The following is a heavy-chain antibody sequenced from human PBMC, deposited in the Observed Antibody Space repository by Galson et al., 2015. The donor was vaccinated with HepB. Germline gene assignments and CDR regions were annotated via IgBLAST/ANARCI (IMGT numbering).Heavy chain of an antibody. J-gene: IGHJ3*02. V-gene: IGHV1-18*04. D-gene: IGHD3-10*01. CDR3: VRELLPSERQSDAFDI. CDR2: ISAYNGNT. Sequence: SYGISWVRQAPGQGLEWMGWISAYNGNTNYAQKLQGRVTMTTDTSTSTAYMELRSLRSDDTALYYCVRELLPSERQSDAFDIWGQGTMVTVSS. CDR1: SYG.